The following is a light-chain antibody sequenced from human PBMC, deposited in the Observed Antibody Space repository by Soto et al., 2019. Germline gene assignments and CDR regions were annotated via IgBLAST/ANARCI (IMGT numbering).Light chain of an antibody. CDR3: ISYTSSSTLVV. Sequence: QPVLTQPASVSGSPGQSITISCTGTSSDVGGYNYVSWYQQHPGKAPKLMIYDVSNRPSGVSNRFSGSKSGNTASLTISGLQAEDEADYYCISYTSSSTLVVFGGGTKLTVL. CDR1: SSDVGGYNY. CDR2: DVS. J-gene: IGLJ2*01. V-gene: IGLV2-14*01.